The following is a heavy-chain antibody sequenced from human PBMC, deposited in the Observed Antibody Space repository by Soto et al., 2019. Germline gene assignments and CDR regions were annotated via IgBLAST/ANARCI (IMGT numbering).Heavy chain of an antibody. CDR1: GFPFSIYS. Sequence: EVQLVESGGGLVQPGGSLRLTCVASGFPFSIYSMNWVRQAPGQGLEWSSYITSDTNTIKYADSVTGRFTISRDNANNLVYLQMNSLRDEDTAVYFCARSVEGHFDYWGQGTVVTVSS. J-gene: IGHJ4*02. V-gene: IGHV3-48*02. CDR3: ARSVEGHFDY. CDR2: ITSDTNTI.